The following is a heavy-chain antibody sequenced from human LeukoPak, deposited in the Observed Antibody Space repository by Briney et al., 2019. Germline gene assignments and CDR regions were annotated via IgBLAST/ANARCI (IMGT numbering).Heavy chain of an antibody. Sequence: SETLSLTCTVSGGSISSYYWSWIRQPPGKGLEWIGYIYYSGSTNYNPSLKSRVTISVDTSKNQFSLKLSSVTAADTAVYYCARALRDGYNSILDYWGQGTLVTVSS. V-gene: IGHV4-59*01. CDR2: IYYSGST. CDR3: ARALRDGYNSILDY. D-gene: IGHD5-24*01. J-gene: IGHJ4*02. CDR1: GGSISSYY.